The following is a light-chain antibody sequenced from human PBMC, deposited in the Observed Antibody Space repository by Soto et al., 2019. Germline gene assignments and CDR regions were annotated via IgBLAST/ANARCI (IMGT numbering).Light chain of an antibody. V-gene: IGKV4-1*01. CDR3: QQYYSSTLT. Sequence: DIVMTQSPDSLAVSLGERATINCKSSQSVLYSSNNKNYLAWYQHKPGQSPKLLIYWASTRESGVPDRFSGSGSGTDFTLTISSLQAGDVAVYYCQQYYSSTLTFGQGTKVEIK. CDR2: WAS. J-gene: IGKJ1*01. CDR1: QSVLYSSNNKNY.